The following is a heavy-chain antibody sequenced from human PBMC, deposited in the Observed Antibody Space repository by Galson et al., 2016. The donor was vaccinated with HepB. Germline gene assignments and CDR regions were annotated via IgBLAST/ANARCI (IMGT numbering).Heavy chain of an antibody. CDR2: VYSVSA. J-gene: IGHJ1*01. CDR1: GFSVSTSF. CDR3: AILSGGYEYFQH. V-gene: IGHV3-53*01. D-gene: IGHD2-15*01. Sequence: SLRLSCAASGFSVSTSFMSWVRQAPGKGLEWVSVVYSVSAFYADSVKGRFTISRDKSKNTLHLEMNSLRVADTAVYYCAILSGGYEYFQHWGQGTLVTVSS.